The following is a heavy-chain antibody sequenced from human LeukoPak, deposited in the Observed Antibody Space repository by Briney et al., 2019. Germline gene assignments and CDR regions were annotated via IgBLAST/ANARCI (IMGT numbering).Heavy chain of an antibody. Sequence: SVMVSCKASGGTFSSYAISWVRQAPGQGLEWMGGIIPIFGTANYAQKFQGRVTITADESTSTAYMELSSLRSEDTAVYYCARDWKPLRIAAAGTMNYYYYGMDVWGQGTTVTVSS. CDR3: ARDWKPLRIAAAGTMNYYYYGMDV. CDR1: GGTFSSYA. J-gene: IGHJ6*02. V-gene: IGHV1-69*13. D-gene: IGHD6-13*01. CDR2: IIPIFGTA.